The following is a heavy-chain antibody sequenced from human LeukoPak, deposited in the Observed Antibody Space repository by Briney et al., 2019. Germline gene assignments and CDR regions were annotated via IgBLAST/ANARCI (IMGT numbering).Heavy chain of an antibody. V-gene: IGHV4-59*11. D-gene: IGHD6-6*01. CDR1: GGSISSHY. CDR2: IYYSGST. J-gene: IGHJ4*02. Sequence: PSETLSLTCTVSGGSISSHYWSWIRQPPGKGLEWIGYIYYSGSTNYNPSLKSRVTISVDTSKNQFSLKVSSVIAADTAVYYCARDSLAVRHFDYWGQGFLVTVSS. CDR3: ARDSLAVRHFDY.